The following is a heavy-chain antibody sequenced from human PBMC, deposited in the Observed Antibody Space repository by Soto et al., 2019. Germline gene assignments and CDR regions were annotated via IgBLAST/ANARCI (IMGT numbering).Heavy chain of an antibody. V-gene: IGHV3-74*01. CDR3: RRVGWSVNGMDV. Sequence: EVQLVESGGGLVQPGGSLRLSCAASGFTFSIYWMHWVRQAPGKGSVWVSRIDNAGSSARYADSVKGRFTISRDNAKKAVYLQMNSLRAEYTSVYYCRRVGWSVNGMDVWCQWTTVTVSS. CDR1: GFTFSIYW. CDR2: IDNAGSSA. J-gene: IGHJ6*02.